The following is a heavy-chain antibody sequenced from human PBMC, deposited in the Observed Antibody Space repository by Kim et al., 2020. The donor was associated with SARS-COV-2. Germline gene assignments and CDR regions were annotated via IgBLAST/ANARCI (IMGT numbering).Heavy chain of an antibody. D-gene: IGHD4-17*01. Sequence: GSLRLSCAASGYIFSTYVIHWVRQAPGKGLEWEAAISFDRDKKFYADSVKGRFSISRDNSNNMLYLQMNSLRDEDTAVYYCATDHGGYSTFDLWCQGTLVTVSS. CDR3: ATDHGGYSTFDL. CDR2: ISFDRDKK. V-gene: IGHV3-30-3*01. J-gene: IGHJ4*02. CDR1: GYIFSTYV.